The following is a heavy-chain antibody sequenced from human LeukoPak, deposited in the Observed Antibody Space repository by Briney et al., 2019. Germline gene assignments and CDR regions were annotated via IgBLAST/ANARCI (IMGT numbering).Heavy chain of an antibody. Sequence: SETLSLTCTVSGGSISSGNYYWSWIRQPAGKGLEWIGRIYTSGSTNYNPSLKSRVTISVDTSKNQFSLKLSSVTAADTAVYFCARGTYSSRPNPFDPWGQGTLVTVSS. CDR1: GGSISSGNYY. V-gene: IGHV4-61*02. CDR3: ARGTYSSRPNPFDP. CDR2: IYTSGST. D-gene: IGHD6-13*01. J-gene: IGHJ5*02.